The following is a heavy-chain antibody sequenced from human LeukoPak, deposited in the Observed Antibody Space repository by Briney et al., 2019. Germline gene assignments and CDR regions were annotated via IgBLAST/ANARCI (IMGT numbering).Heavy chain of an antibody. V-gene: IGHV1-18*01. D-gene: IGHD1-26*01. Sequence: APVKGSRKGSGYTLYRFGINWGGKGPGQGVEWVGWVSAYNGNTNYAQKLQGRVTMTTDTSTSTAYMELRSLRSDDTAVYYCARGMVGATFDAFDIWGQGTMVTVSS. J-gene: IGHJ3*02. CDR1: GYTLYRFG. CDR2: VSAYNGNT. CDR3: ARGMVGATFDAFDI.